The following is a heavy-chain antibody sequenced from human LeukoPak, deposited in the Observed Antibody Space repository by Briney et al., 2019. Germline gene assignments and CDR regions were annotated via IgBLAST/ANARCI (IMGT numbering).Heavy chain of an antibody. CDR1: GYTFTSYG. J-gene: IGHJ4*02. V-gene: IGHV1-18*01. CDR3: ARGGSVKGIDY. CDR2: ISAKNGNA. Sequence: GASVKVSCKASGYTFTSYGISWVRQAPGQGLEWMGWISAKNGNANYAQNLQGRVTMTTDTSTRTAYMELRSLRFDDTAVYYCARGGSVKGIDYWGQGTLVTVSS.